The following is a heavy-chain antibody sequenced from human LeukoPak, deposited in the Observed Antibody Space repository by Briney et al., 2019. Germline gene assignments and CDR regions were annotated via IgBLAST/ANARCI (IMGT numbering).Heavy chain of an antibody. V-gene: IGHV1-18*01. J-gene: IGHJ4*02. D-gene: IGHD6-13*01. Sequence: GASVKVSCKASGYTFSSYGISWVRQAPGQGLEWMGWISGNNGSTNYAQKVQGRVTMTTDTPTSTAYMELRSLRSDDTAVYYCARGRAAGTFWLDSWGQGTLVTVSS. CDR3: ARGRAAGTFWLDS. CDR2: ISGNNGST. CDR1: GYTFSSYG.